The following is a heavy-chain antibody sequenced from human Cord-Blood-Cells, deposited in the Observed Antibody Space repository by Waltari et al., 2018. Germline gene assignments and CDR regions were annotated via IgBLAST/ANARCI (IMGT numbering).Heavy chain of an antibody. CDR3: ARFPSRRGGAFDI. J-gene: IGHJ3*02. V-gene: IGHV3-48*01. D-gene: IGHD3-10*01. Sequence: EVQLVESGGGLVQPGGALRLSCAASGFPFSSYSMNWVRQAPGKGLEWVSYISSSSSTIYYADSVKGRFTISRDNAKNSLYLQMNTLRAEDTAVYYCARFPSRRGGAFDIWGQGTMVTVSS. CDR2: ISSSSSTI. CDR1: GFPFSSYS.